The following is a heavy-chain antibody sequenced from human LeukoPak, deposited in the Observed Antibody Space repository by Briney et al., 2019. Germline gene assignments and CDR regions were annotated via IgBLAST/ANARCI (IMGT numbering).Heavy chain of an antibody. CDR2: IKQDGSER. D-gene: IGHD3-3*01. V-gene: IGHV3-7*01. CDR3: ATDGGPFDH. CDR1: GFTFTAYW. J-gene: IGHJ4*02. Sequence: GESLRLSCVGSGFTFTAYWMSWVRQAPGKGLEWVANIKQDGSERCYVDSVKGRFAISRDNAKNSQYLQMNSLRAEDTAIYYCATDGGPFDHWGQGILVTVSS.